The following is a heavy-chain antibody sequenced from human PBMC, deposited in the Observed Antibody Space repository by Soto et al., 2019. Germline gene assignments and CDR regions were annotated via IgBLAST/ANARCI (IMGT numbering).Heavy chain of an antibody. CDR2: VYYTGSA. Sequence: SETLSLTCSVSGGSITSDGSFWGWIRQPPGKGLEWIGIVYYTGSAYYTPSLKSRVTISVDTSKNQFSLKLTSVTAADTAVYYCARQDPFNWFDPWGQGTLVTV. CDR1: GGSITSDGSF. V-gene: IGHV4-39*01. J-gene: IGHJ5*02. CDR3: ARQDPFNWFDP.